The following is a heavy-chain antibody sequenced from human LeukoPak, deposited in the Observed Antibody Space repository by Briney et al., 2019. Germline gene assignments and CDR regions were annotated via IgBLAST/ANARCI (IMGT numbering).Heavy chain of an antibody. V-gene: IGHV3-66*02. Sequence: PGGSLRLSCAASGFTVSSNYMSWVRQAPGKGLEWVSVIYSGGSTYYADSVKGRFTISRDNSKNTLCLQMNSLRAEDTAVYYCARDRGCSSTSCYKRGLDYWGQGTLVTVSS. CDR2: IYSGGST. CDR3: ARDRGCSSTSCYKRGLDY. J-gene: IGHJ4*02. D-gene: IGHD2-2*02. CDR1: GFTVSSNY.